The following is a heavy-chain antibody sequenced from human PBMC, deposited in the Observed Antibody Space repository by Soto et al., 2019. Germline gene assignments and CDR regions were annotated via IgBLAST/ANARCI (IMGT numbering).Heavy chain of an antibody. CDR2: IYHSGST. V-gene: IGHV4-4*02. CDR1: GGSISSSNW. D-gene: IGHD1-26*01. J-gene: IGHJ6*02. CDR3: ARDQREVYYYYGMDV. Sequence: SETLSLTCAVSGGSISSSNWWSWVRQPPGKGLEWIGEIYHSGSTNYNPSLKSRVTISVDKSKNQFSLKLSSVTAADTAVYYCARDQREVYYYYGMDVWGQGTTVTVS.